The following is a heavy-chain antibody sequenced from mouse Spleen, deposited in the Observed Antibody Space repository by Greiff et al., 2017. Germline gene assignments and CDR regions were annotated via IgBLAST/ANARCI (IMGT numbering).Heavy chain of an antibody. V-gene: IGHV3-6*01. Sequence: EVKLVESGPGLVKPSQSLSLTCSVTGYSITSGYYWKWIRQFPGNKLEWMGYISYDGSNNYNPSLKNRISITRDTSKNQFFLKLNSVTTEDTATYYCARERITTVVATGDFDYWGQGTTLTVSS. J-gene: IGHJ2*01. CDR1: GYSITSGYY. D-gene: IGHD1-1*01. CDR3: ARERITTVVATGDFDY. CDR2: ISYDGSN.